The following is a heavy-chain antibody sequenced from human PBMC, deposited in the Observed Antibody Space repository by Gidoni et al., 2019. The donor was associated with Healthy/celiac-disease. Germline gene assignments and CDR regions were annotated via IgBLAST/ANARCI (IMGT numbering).Heavy chain of an antibody. J-gene: IGHJ6*02. CDR2: ISSSSSYI. CDR3: ARDNALTGISNYYYYGMDV. V-gene: IGHV3-21*01. D-gene: IGHD7-27*01. Sequence: VQLVESGGGLVKPGGSLRLSCAASGFTFRSYSMNWVRQAPGKGLEWVSSISSSSSYIYYADSVKGRFTISRENAKNSLYLQMNSLRAEDTAVYYCARDNALTGISNYYYYGMDVWGQGTTVTVSS. CDR1: GFTFRSYS.